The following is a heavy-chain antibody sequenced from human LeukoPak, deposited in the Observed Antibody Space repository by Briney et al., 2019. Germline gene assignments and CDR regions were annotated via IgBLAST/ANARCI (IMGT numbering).Heavy chain of an antibody. CDR3: ARDSTAHDAFDI. CDR1: GFNFSSYG. D-gene: IGHD2-21*02. Sequence: GGSLRLSCAASGFNFSSYGMHWVRQAPGKGLEWVAVISFDGSNKYYADSVKGRFTISRDNLKNTLYLQMNSLRAEDTAVYYCARDSTAHDAFDIWGQGTMVTVSS. V-gene: IGHV3-30*03. CDR2: ISFDGSNK. J-gene: IGHJ3*02.